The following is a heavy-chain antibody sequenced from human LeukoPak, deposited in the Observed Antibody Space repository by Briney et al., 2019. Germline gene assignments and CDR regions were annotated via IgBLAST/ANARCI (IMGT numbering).Heavy chain of an antibody. CDR2: MNPNSGNT. CDR1: GYTFTSYD. Sequence: VASVKVSCKASGYTFTSYDINWVRQATGQGLEWMGWMNPNSGNTGYAQKFQGRVTITRNTSISTAYMELSSLRSGDTAVYYCARGSPVFAFDIWGQGTMVTVSS. CDR3: ARGSPVFAFDI. J-gene: IGHJ3*02. V-gene: IGHV1-8*03. D-gene: IGHD1-26*01.